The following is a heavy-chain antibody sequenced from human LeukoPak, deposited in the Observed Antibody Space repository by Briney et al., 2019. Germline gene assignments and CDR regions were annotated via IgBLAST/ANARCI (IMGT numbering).Heavy chain of an antibody. V-gene: IGHV4-59*03. CDR2: IYDSGTT. Sequence: PPETLSLTCSVSSGSISNYYWNWLRQSPGRGLDWIGYIYDSGTTNYNPSHKTRVTISLDTSKSQFSLRLSSVTAADTAVYYCARSRNLRTSHFDYWGQGIRVAVSS. D-gene: IGHD1-14*01. J-gene: IGHJ4*02. CDR1: SGSISNYY. CDR3: ARSRNLRTSHFDY.